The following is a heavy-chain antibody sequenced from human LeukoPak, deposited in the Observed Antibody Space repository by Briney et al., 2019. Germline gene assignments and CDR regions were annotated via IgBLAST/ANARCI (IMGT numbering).Heavy chain of an antibody. D-gene: IGHD1-26*01. J-gene: IGHJ4*02. V-gene: IGHV3-23*01. CDR2: ISGSGVMT. CDR1: GFTFSDYA. Sequence: GGSLRLSCAASGFTFSDYAMTWVRQAPGKGLEWVATISGSGVMTYDADSVKGRFTVSGDNSRNTVYLQMSSLTAADTAVYYCAKDRSIGTYYTFDHWGQGTLVTVSS. CDR3: AKDRSIGTYYTFDH.